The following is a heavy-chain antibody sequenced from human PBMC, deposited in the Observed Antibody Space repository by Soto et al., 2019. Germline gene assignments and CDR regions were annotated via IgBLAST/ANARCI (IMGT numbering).Heavy chain of an antibody. CDR1: GFTFDDYA. D-gene: IGHD6-13*01. CDR2: ISWNSGSI. J-gene: IGHJ4*02. Sequence: PGGSLRLSCAASGFTFDDYAMHWVRQAPGKGLEWVSGISWNSGSIGYADSVKGRFTISRDNAKNSLYLQMNSLRAEDTALYYCAKAPGIAAAEPIDYWGQGTLVTVSS. CDR3: AKAPGIAAAEPIDY. V-gene: IGHV3-9*01.